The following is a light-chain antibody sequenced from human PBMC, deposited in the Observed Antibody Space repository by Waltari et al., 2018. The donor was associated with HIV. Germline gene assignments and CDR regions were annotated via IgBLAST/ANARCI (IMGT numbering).Light chain of an antibody. Sequence: DIQMTQSPSTLSASVGDRVIITCRARQSISTWLAWYQQKPGKAPKLLIYKASTLESGVPSRFSGSGSGTEFTLTISSLQPDDFATYYCQQYNRPWTFGQGTKVEIK. V-gene: IGKV1-5*03. J-gene: IGKJ1*01. CDR1: QSISTW. CDR2: KAS. CDR3: QQYNRPWT.